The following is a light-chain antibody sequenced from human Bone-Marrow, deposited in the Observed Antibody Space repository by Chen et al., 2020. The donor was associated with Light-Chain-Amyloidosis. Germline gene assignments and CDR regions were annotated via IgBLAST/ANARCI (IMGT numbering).Light chain of an antibody. V-gene: IGLV6-57*01. CDR1: SGSIATNN. J-gene: IGLJ3*02. CDR2: EDD. CDR3: QSYQGSSQGV. Sequence: NFMLTHPHSVSESPGKTVLISCTRSSGSIATNNVQWYQQRPGSSPTTVIYEDDQRPSGVPDRFSGSIDRSSNSASLTISGLKTEDEADYYCQSYQGSSQGVFGGGTKLTVL.